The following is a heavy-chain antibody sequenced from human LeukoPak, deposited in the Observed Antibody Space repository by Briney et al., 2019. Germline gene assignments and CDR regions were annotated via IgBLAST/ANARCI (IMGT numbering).Heavy chain of an antibody. CDR3: ARQEEWLRPFDY. V-gene: IGHV4-39*01. D-gene: IGHD5-12*01. CDR2: ISYSGNT. Sequence: SETLSLTCTVSGGSISSYYWGWIRQPPGKGLEWIGSISYSGNTYYNPSLKSRTTISVDTSKNQFSLKLSSVTAADTAVFYCARQEEWLRPFDYWGQGTLVTVSS. CDR1: GGSISSYY. J-gene: IGHJ4*02.